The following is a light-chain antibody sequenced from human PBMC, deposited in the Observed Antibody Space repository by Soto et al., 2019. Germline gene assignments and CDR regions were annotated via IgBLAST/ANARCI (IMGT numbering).Light chain of an antibody. J-gene: IGKJ5*01. CDR1: QNGSNN. Sequence: ERVITQAPATLTLSPGERATLSCRASQNGSNNLACYQQKPAQAPRLLIYGASTRATGIAARFSGSASGTDFTLSISSLEPEDFAVYYCKQYGSSPRITFGQGTRLEIK. CDR3: KQYGSSPRIT. CDR2: GAS. V-gene: IGKV3-15*01.